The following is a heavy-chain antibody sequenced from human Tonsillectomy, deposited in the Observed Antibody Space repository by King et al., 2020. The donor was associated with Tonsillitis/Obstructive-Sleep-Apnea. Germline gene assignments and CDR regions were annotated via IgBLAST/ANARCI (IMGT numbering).Heavy chain of an antibody. J-gene: IGHJ4*02. CDR1: GCTFSSYA. D-gene: IGHD5-24*01. CDR3: AKDHVEMATANPDY. V-gene: IGHV3-23*04. Sequence: VQLVESGGGLVQPGGSLRLSCAASGCTFSSYAMSWVRQAPGKGLEWVSAISGSGGSTYYADSVQGRCTISRDNSKNTLYLQMNSLRAEDTAVYYCAKDHVEMATANPDYWGQGTLVTVSS. CDR2: ISGSGGST.